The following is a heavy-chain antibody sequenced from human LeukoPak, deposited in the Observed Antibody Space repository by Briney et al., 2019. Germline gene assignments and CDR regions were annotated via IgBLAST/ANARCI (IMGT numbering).Heavy chain of an antibody. D-gene: IGHD3-16*02. Sequence: SETLSLTCTVSGGSISTYYWSWIRQPPGKGLEWIGYISYSGNTNYNPSVKSRVTMSVDTSKNQFSLKLSSVTAADTAVYYCARRRDYVWGSYRYAFDIWGQGTMVTVSS. V-gene: IGHV4-59*01. CDR2: ISYSGNT. J-gene: IGHJ3*02. CDR1: GGSISTYY. CDR3: ARRRDYVWGSYRYAFDI.